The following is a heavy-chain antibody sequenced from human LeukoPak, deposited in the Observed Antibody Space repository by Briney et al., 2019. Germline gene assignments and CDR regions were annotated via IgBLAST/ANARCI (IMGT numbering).Heavy chain of an antibody. CDR3: AKDGGYAGFGETYGMDV. Sequence: GRSLRLSCAASGFTFGDFAMHWVRHAPGKGLEWVSGISWNSGSIVYADSVKGRFTISRDNSKNSLYLQMNSLRAEDTALYYCAKDGGYAGFGETYGMDVWGEGTTVTVPS. D-gene: IGHD3-10*01. CDR2: ISWNSGSI. J-gene: IGHJ6*04. V-gene: IGHV3-9*01. CDR1: GFTFGDFA.